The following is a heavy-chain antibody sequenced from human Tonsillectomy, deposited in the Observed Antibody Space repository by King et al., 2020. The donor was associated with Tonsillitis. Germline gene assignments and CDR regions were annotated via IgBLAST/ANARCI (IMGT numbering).Heavy chain of an antibody. CDR3: ASDWGNYGGNS. V-gene: IGHV4-31*03. J-gene: IGHJ4*02. D-gene: IGHD4-23*01. CDR1: GGSISTGGYY. Sequence: VQLQESGPGLVKPSQTLSLTCTVSGGSISTGGYYWNWIRQHPGKGLAWIGHISYSGSTYYNPSLKSRRTISADTSKNQFSLMLSSVTAADTAVYYCASDWGNYGGNSWGQGTLVTVSS. CDR2: ISYSGST.